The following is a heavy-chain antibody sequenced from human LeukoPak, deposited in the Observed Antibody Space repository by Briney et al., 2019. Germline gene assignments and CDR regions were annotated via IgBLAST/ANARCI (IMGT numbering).Heavy chain of an antibody. Sequence: GGSLRLSCAASGFTFSGYWMSWVRQAPGKGLEWVAGIFGSGGSPHYADSVKGRFTISRDNSRNTVYLQINSLRADDTAVYYCGKTTVGYSSGQKPAWPVDYWGQGTLVTVSS. CDR2: IFGSGGSP. D-gene: IGHD5-18*01. J-gene: IGHJ4*02. CDR3: GKTTVGYSSGQKPAWPVDY. CDR1: GFTFSGYW. V-gene: IGHV3-23*01.